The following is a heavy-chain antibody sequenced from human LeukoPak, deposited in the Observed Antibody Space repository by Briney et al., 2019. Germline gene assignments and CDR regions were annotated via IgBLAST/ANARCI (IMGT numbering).Heavy chain of an antibody. CDR1: GGSISSYY. Sequence: SETLSLTCTVSGGSISSYYWSWIRKPPGRGLGWIGYIYYSGSTNYNPSLKSRVTISVDTSKNQFSLKLSSVTAADTAVYYCAIEYCSGGSCYLDYWGQGTLVTVSS. V-gene: IGHV4-59*01. J-gene: IGHJ4*02. CDR3: AIEYCSGGSCYLDY. D-gene: IGHD2-15*01. CDR2: IYYSGST.